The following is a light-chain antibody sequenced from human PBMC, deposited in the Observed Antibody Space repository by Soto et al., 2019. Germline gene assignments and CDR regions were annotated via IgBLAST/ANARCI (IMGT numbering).Light chain of an antibody. CDR1: QSVSSSY. J-gene: IGKJ1*01. V-gene: IGKV3-20*01. Sequence: EIVLTQSPGTLSLSPGERATLSSRASQSVSSSYLAWYQQKPGQAPRLLIYGASSRATGIPDRFSGSGSGTDFTLTISSLEPEDFAVYYCQQYGSSPVTFGQGTKVDIK. CDR2: GAS. CDR3: QQYGSSPVT.